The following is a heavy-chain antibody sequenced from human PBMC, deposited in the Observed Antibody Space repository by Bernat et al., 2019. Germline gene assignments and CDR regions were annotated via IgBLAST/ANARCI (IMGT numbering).Heavy chain of an antibody. CDR3: TRGLDIVRVFVGYDAFDI. CDR2: IKKDGSEK. J-gene: IGHJ3*02. CDR1: GFTFSNYW. V-gene: IGHV3-7*01. D-gene: IGHD2/OR15-2a*01. Sequence: EVQLVESGGGLVQPGGFLRLSCAASGFTFSNYWMSWVRQAPGKGLEWVANIKKDGSEKYYVDSVMGRFTISRDNAKNSLYLQMNSLRAEDTAVYYCTRGLDIVRVFVGYDAFDIWGQGTMVSVS.